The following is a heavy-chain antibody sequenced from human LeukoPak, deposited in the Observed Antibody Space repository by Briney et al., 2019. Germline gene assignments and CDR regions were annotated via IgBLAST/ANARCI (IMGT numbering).Heavy chain of an antibody. V-gene: IGHV3-33*06. CDR1: GFIFSNYG. CDR3: VKDEDNSGLY. CDR2: IWNDGSEM. D-gene: IGHD3-22*01. Sequence: GGSLRLSCAASGFIFSNYGMHWVRQAPGKGLDWVAVIWNDGSEMYYADSVKGRFTISRDNSKNTLYLQMNSVRVEDTAVYYCVKDEDNSGLYWGQGTLATVSS. J-gene: IGHJ4*02.